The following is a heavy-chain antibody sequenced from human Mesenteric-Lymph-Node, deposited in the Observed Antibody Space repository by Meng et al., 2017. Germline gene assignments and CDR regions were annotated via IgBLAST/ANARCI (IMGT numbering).Heavy chain of an antibody. CDR2: ISYDGSNK. V-gene: IGHV3-30*04. CDR1: GFTFSSYA. J-gene: IGHJ4*02. Sequence: QVQLVESGGGLVKPGRSLRLSCAASGFTFSSYAMHWVRQAPGKGLEWVAVISYDGSNKYYADSVKGRFTISRDNSKNTLYLQMNSLRAEDTAVYYSGVATGWGQGTLVTVSS. CDR3: GVATG. D-gene: IGHD5-12*01.